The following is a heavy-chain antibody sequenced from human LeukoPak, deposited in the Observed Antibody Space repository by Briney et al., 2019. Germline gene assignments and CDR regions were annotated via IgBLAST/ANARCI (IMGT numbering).Heavy chain of an antibody. CDR2: INTISGGT. V-gene: IGHV1-2*02. Sequence: ASVTVSCTASGYTFTDYYMHWVRQAPGQGLEWMGWINTISGGTNYAQKFQGRVTMTRDTSFSTAYMELSRLRSDDTAVYYCGRGVAAAGTVGYWGQGTLVTVSS. CDR1: GYTFTDYY. D-gene: IGHD6-13*01. J-gene: IGHJ4*02. CDR3: GRGVAAAGTVGY.